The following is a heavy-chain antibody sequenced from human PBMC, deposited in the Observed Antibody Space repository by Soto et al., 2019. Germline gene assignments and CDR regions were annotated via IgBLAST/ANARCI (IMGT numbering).Heavy chain of an antibody. CDR1: GFIFSDYY. CDR2: INSENTI. CDR3: AREKETATAFDF. Sequence: QVQLVEYGGGLVKPGGSLRLSCAASGFIFSDYYMSWIRQAPGKGLEWVSYINSENTIYYADSVKGRFTISRDNAKNSLYLHMNNLRAEDTAVYYCAREKETATAFDFWGQGTLVTVSS. D-gene: IGHD5-12*01. V-gene: IGHV3-11*01. J-gene: IGHJ4*02.